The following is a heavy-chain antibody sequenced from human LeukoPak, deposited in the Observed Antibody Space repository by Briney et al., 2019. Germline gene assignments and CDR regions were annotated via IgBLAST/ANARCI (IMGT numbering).Heavy chain of an antibody. CDR2: INHSGST. D-gene: IGHD3-22*01. V-gene: IGHV4-34*01. Sequence: SETLSLTCAVYGGSFSGYYWSWIRQPPGKGLEWIGEINHSGSTNYNPSLKSRVTISVDTSKNQFSLKLSSVTAADTAVYYCARVEYDSSGYYQGWFDPWGQGTLVTVSS. J-gene: IGHJ5*02. CDR3: ARVEYDSSGYYQGWFDP. CDR1: GGSFSGYY.